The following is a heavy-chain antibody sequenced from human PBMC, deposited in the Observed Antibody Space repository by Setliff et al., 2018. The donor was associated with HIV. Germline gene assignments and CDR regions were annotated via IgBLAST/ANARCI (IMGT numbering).Heavy chain of an antibody. V-gene: IGHV3-15*01. Sequence: GGSLRLSCVVSGGSEFTFSNVWMSGVRQAPGKGLEWIGHIQRNADGGTTLYGAPVKGRFTISRDDSKNTLYLQMNSLKTEDTAVYYCTTDLYCSGGSCYFRPEDYWGQGTLVTVSS. CDR2: IQRNADGGTT. J-gene: IGHJ4*02. CDR3: TTDLYCSGGSCYFRPEDY. CDR1: GGSEFTFSNVW. D-gene: IGHD2-15*01.